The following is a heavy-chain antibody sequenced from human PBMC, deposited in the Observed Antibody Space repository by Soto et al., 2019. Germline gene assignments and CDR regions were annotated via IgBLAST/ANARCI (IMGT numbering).Heavy chain of an antibody. CDR3: ARGSRPRDYYYYGMDV. CDR2: IIPIFGTA. J-gene: IGHJ6*02. Sequence: SVKVSCKASGGTFSSYAISWVRQAPGQGLEWMGGIIPIFGTANYAQKFQGRVTITADESTSTAYMELSSLRSEDTAVYYCARGSRPRDYYYYGMDVWGQGTTVTVSS. V-gene: IGHV1-69*13. CDR1: GGTFSSYA.